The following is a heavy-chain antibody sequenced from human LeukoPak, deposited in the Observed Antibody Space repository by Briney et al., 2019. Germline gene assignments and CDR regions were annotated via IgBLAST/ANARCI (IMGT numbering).Heavy chain of an antibody. V-gene: IGHV3-23*01. D-gene: IGHD6-19*01. CDR1: GFTFSSNA. CDR3: AKSSSGWYSFDY. J-gene: IGHJ4*02. CDR2: VSGSGGST. Sequence: PGGSLRLSCAASGFTFSSNAMSWVRQSPGKGREWVSAVSGSGGSTYYADSVKGRVTISRDNSKNTLYLQMNSLRAEDTAVYYCAKSSSGWYSFDYWGQGTLVTASS.